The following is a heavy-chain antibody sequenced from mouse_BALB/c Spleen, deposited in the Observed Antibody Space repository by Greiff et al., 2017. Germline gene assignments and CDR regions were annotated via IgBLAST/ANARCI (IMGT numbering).Heavy chain of an antibody. CDR1: GYSITSDYA. CDR3: ARSRYGNDWYFDV. V-gene: IGHV3-2*02. Sequence: DVKLQESGPGLVKPSQSLSLTCTVTGYSITSDYAWNWIRQFPGNKLEWMGYISYSGSTSYNPSLKSRISITRDTSKNQFFLQLNSVTTEDTATYYCARSRYGNDWYFDVWGAGTTVTVSS. J-gene: IGHJ1*01. CDR2: ISYSGST. D-gene: IGHD2-10*02.